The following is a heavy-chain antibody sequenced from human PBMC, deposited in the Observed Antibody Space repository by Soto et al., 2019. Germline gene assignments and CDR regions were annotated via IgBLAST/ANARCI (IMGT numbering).Heavy chain of an antibody. J-gene: IGHJ4*02. CDR1: GGSISSYY. Sequence: SETLSLTCTVSGGSISSYYWSWIRQPPGKGLEWIGYIYYSGSTNYNPYLKSRVTISVDTSKNQFSLKLSSVTAADTVVYYCAREAYEGSSGYYDYWGQGTLVTVSS. V-gene: IGHV4-59*01. CDR3: AREAYEGSSGYYDY. D-gene: IGHD3-22*01. CDR2: IYYSGST.